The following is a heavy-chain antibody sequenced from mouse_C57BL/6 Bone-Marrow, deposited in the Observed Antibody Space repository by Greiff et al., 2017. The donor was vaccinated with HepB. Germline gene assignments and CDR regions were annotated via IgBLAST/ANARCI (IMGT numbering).Heavy chain of an antibody. D-gene: IGHD1-1*01. CDR3: TREDYGSSYRWYFDV. CDR1: GYTFTDYE. CDR2: IDPETGGT. J-gene: IGHJ1*03. Sequence: QVQLQQSGAELVRPGASVTLSCKASGYTFTDYEMHWVKQTPVHGLEWIGAIDPETGGTAYNQKFKGKAILTADKSSSTAYMELRSLTSEDSAVYYWTREDYGSSYRWYFDVWGTGTTVTVSS. V-gene: IGHV1-15*01.